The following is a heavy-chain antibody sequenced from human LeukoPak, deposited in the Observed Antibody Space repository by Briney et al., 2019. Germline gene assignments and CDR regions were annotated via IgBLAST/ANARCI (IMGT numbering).Heavy chain of an antibody. V-gene: IGHV3-9*01. D-gene: IGHD5-18*01. CDR3: AKDIGYGAFDI. Sequence: QSGRSLRLSCAASGFTFDDYAMHWVRQAPGKGLEWVSGISWDSGSIGYADSVKGRFTISRDNAKNSLYLQMNSLRAEDTALYYCAKDIGYGAFDIWGQGTMVTASS. CDR1: GFTFDDYA. CDR2: ISWDSGSI. J-gene: IGHJ3*02.